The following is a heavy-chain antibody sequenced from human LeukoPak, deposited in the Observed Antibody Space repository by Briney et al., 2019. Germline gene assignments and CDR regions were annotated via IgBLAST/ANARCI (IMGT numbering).Heavy chain of an antibody. CDR2: IIPIFGTA. CDR1: GGTFSSYA. J-gene: IGHJ4*02. Sequence: SVKVSCKASGGTFSSYAISWVRQAPGPGLEWMGRIIPIFGTANYAQKFQGRVTITADKSTSTAYMELSSLRSEDTAVYYCARALLWFGECLDYWGQGTLVTVSS. V-gene: IGHV1-69*06. D-gene: IGHD3-10*01. CDR3: ARALLWFGECLDY.